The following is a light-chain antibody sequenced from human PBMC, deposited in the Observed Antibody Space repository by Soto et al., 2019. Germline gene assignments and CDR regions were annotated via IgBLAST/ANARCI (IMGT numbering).Light chain of an antibody. CDR3: QHYKTWPWT. CDR1: QSVSSD. V-gene: IGKV3-15*01. CDR2: GAS. Sequence: EIVMTQSPATQSVSPGERATLSCRASQSVSSDLAWYQQKPGQTPRLVIYGASTRATGIPARFSGSGSGTEFTLTISSLQSEVFAVYYCQHYKTWPWTFGQGTKVEIK. J-gene: IGKJ1*01.